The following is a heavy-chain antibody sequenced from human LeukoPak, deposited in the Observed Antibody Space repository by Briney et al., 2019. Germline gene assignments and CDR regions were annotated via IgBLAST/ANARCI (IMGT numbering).Heavy chain of an antibody. V-gene: IGHV4-38-2*02. CDR1: GYSINSGYY. J-gene: IGHJ6*03. CDR2: IYHSGST. Sequence: PSETLSLTCTVSGYSINSGYYWGWIRQPPGKGLEWIGSIYHSGSTYYNPSLKSRVTMSVDTSKNQFSLKLSSVTAADTAVYYCARVPEYYYYYMDVWGKGTTVTVSS. CDR3: ARVPEYYYYYMDV.